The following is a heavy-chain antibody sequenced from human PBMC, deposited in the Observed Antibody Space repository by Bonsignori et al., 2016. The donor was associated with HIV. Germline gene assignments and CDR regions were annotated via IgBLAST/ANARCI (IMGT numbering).Heavy chain of an antibody. CDR3: ARSNPYYYDIDV. V-gene: IGHV4-39*07. CDR2: VESGGRR. CDR1: GASIITSRHY. J-gene: IGHJ6*02. D-gene: IGHD1-14*01. Sequence: QLQLHESGPGLVKPSETLSLTCTVSGASIITSRHYWAWIRQPSGKEMEWLGSVESGGRRFSNPSLRSRVTTSIDTSKNQFSLKLTSVTAADTALYYCARSNPYYYDIDVWDQGP.